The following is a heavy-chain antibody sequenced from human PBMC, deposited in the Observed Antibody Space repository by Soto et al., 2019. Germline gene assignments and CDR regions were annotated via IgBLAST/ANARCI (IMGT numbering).Heavy chain of an antibody. D-gene: IGHD1-26*01. Sequence: EVQLVESGGGLVQPGGSLRLSCAASGFTFSDHYMDWVRQAPGKGLEWVGRTRNKANSYTTEYAASVKGRFTISRDDSKNSLYLQMNSLKTEDTAVYYCARASKRYSGSYRYWYFDLWGRGTLVTVSS. J-gene: IGHJ2*01. CDR3: ARASKRYSGSYRYWYFDL. V-gene: IGHV3-72*01. CDR1: GFTFSDHY. CDR2: TRNKANSYTT.